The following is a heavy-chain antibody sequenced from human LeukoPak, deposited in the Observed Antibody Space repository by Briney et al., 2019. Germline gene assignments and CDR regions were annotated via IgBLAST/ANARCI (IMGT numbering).Heavy chain of an antibody. D-gene: IGHD6-13*01. Sequence: SETLSLNCAVYGGSFSGYSWTWIRQPPGKGLEWIGEINHSGSTNYNPSLKSRVTISVDTSKNQFSLKLSSVTAADTAVYYCARKEGSSWYYFDCWGQGTLVTVSS. CDR2: INHSGST. CDR3: ARKEGSSWYYFDC. CDR1: GGSFSGYS. J-gene: IGHJ4*02. V-gene: IGHV4-34*01.